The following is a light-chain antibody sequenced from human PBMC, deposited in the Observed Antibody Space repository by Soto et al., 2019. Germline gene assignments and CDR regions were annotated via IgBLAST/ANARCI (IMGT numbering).Light chain of an antibody. CDR2: GNS. CDR3: QSYDSSLSGYVV. CDR1: SSNIGAGYD. J-gene: IGLJ2*01. V-gene: IGLV1-40*01. Sequence: QSVLTQPPSVSGAPGQRVTISCTGSSSNIGAGYDVRWYQQLPGTAPKLLIYGNSNRPSGVPDRFSGSKSGTSASLAITGLQAEDEADYYCQSYDSSLSGYVVFGRGTQLTVL.